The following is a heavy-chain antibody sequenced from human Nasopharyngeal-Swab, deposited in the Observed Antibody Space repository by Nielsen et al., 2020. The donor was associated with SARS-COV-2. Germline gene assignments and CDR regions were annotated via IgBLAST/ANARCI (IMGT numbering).Heavy chain of an antibody. CDR3: ARDSDNWAIDY. V-gene: IGHV3-30*03. CDR1: GFTFSSFG. Sequence: GGSLRLSCAASGFTFSSFGMHWVRQAPGKGLEWVAFIAHDASNEYYGDSVKGRFSISRDSSENTLYLQMDSLRGEDTAVYYCARDSDNWAIDYWGQGTLVTVSP. D-gene: IGHD1-1*01. CDR2: IAHDASNE. J-gene: IGHJ4*02.